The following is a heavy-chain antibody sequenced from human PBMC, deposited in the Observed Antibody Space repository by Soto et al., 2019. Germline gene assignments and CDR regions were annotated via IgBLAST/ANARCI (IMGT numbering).Heavy chain of an antibody. J-gene: IGHJ4*02. CDR2: IYYSGST. CDR1: GGSISSGDYY. D-gene: IGHD1-7*01. CDR3: ARYNWNYRGFDY. V-gene: IGHV4-30-4*02. Sequence: HSGTVSLTCTVGGGSISSGDYYWRWKRQPPGKGLEWIGYIYYSGSTYYNPSLKSRVTISVDTSKNQFSLKLSSVTAADTAVYYCARYNWNYRGFDYWGQGTLVTVSS.